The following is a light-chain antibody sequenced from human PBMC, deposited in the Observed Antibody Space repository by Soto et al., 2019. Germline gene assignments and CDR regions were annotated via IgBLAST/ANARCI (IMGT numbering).Light chain of an antibody. CDR1: QNINSD. CDR3: QQYNNWPTWT. V-gene: IGKV3-15*01. J-gene: IGKJ1*01. Sequence: LTQSRGTLSLSAGERAPLSCRASQNINSDYFAWYQQKPGQAPRLLIYGASTRATGIPARFSGSGSGTEFTLTISSLQSEDFAVYYCQQYNNWPTWTFGQGTKVDIK. CDR2: GAS.